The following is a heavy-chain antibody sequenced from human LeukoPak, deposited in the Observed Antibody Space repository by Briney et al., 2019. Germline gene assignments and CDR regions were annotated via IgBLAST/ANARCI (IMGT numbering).Heavy chain of an antibody. CDR2: IYNTGRT. CDR1: GGSITNYY. Sequence: SETLSLTCSVSGGSITNYYWSWSRQSPGKGLEWIGFIYNTGRTNYNPSLQSRVTMSIDTSKNQFSLKLSSVTAADTAVYYCARQGELAIDYWGQGTLVTVSS. V-gene: IGHV4-59*08. CDR3: ARQGELAIDY. D-gene: IGHD1-26*01. J-gene: IGHJ4*02.